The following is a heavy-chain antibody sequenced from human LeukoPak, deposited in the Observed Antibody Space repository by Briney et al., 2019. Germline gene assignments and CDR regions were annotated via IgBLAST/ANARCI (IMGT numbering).Heavy chain of an antibody. V-gene: IGHV4-39*02. J-gene: IGHJ6*02. CDR1: GDSINNNNYY. CDR2: IYYNGRT. Sequence: SETLSLTCTVSGDSINNNNYYWGWIRQPPGKGLEWIGNIYYNGRTYYSPSLKSRGTISVDTSNNQFSLKLSSVTAADTAVYYCARDRSWGGMDVWGQGTTVTVSS. CDR3: ARDRSWGGMDV. D-gene: IGHD3-16*01.